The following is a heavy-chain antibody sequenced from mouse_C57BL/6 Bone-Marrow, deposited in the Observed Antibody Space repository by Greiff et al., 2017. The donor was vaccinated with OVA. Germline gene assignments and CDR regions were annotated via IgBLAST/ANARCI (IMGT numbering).Heavy chain of an antibody. V-gene: IGHV2-6*01. CDR2: IWGVGST. CDR1: GFSLTSYG. D-gene: IGHD1-1*01. J-gene: IGHJ3*01. CDR3: ASGDYGTRFAY. Sequence: QVQLKESGPGLVAPSQSLSITCTVSGFSLTSYGVDWVRQSPGQGLEWLGVIWGVGSTNYNSALKSRLSISKDNSKSQVFLKMNSLQTDDTAMYYCASGDYGTRFAYWGQGTLVTVSA.